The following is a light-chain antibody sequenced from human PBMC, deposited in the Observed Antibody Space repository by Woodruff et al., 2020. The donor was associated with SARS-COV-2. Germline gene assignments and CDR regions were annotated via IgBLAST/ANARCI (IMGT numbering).Light chain of an antibody. J-gene: IGLJ3*02. CDR3: QTWDSSSNWV. CDR2: RDS. Sequence: LYRDSQRPSGIPERFSASNSGNTATLTISGTQAIDEAHYYCQTWDSSSNWVFGGGTKL. V-gene: IGLV3-1*01.